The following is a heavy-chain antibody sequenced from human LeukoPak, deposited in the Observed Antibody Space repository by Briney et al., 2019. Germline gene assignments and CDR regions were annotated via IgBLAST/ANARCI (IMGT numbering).Heavy chain of an antibody. CDR3: AGTGYSYGLGTFDY. D-gene: IGHD5-18*01. Sequence: SVKVSCKASGGTFSSYAISWVRQAPGQGLEWMGGIIPIFGTANYAQKFQGRVTITADESTSTAYMELSSLRSEDTAVYYCAGTGYSYGLGTFDYWGQGTLVTVSS. V-gene: IGHV1-69*13. J-gene: IGHJ4*02. CDR2: IIPIFGTA. CDR1: GGTFSSYA.